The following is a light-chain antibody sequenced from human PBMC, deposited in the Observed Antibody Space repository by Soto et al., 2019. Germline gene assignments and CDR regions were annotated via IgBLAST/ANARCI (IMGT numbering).Light chain of an antibody. V-gene: IGKV3D-15*01. J-gene: IGKJ4*01. Sequence: IVMTHAASTLSVSPGEIATLSFRASQSITGNLTWYQQKPGQAPRLLIYAASPRAPGIPARFSASGSGTEFTLTIPSLQSEDFAVYYCQQYNTWPLTFGGGTTVDIK. CDR1: QSITGN. CDR3: QQYNTWPLT. CDR2: AAS.